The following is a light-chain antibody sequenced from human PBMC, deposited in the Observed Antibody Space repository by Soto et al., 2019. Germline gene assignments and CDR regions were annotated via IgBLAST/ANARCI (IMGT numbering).Light chain of an antibody. Sequence: EIVMTQSPVTLSVSPGVRATLSCRASQTISYNLAWYQQKLDQAPRLLMYDASARATGIPARFSGSGSGADFPLTISRLQSEEFAVYYCRQYFNWPRTFGQGTKVEIK. CDR2: DAS. J-gene: IGKJ1*01. V-gene: IGKV3-15*01. CDR1: QTISYN. CDR3: RQYFNWPRT.